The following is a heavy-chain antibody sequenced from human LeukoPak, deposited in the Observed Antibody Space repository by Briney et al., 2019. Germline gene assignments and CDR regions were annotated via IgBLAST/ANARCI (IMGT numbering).Heavy chain of an antibody. Sequence: SETLSLTCAVYGGSFSGYYWGWIRQPPGKGLEWIGSIYYSGSTYYNPSLKSRVTISVDTSKDQFSLKLSSVTAADTAVYYCASHAVYYYDSSGYSEPLDYWGQGTLVTVSS. CDR1: GGSFSGYY. CDR2: IYYSGST. V-gene: IGHV4-39*01. J-gene: IGHJ4*02. D-gene: IGHD3-22*01. CDR3: ASHAVYYYDSSGYSEPLDY.